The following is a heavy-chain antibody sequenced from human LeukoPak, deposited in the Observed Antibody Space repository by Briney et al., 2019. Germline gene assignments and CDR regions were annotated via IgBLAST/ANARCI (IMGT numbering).Heavy chain of an antibody. CDR3: AIWEELRDGGFDY. D-gene: IGHD1-26*01. V-gene: IGHV3-48*04. Sequence: GGSLRLSCAASGFTFSSYSMNWVRQAPGKGLEWVSYISSSSSTIYYADSVKGRFTISRDNAKNSLYLQMNGLRAEDTAVYYCAIWEELRDGGFDYWGQGTLVTVSS. J-gene: IGHJ4*02. CDR2: ISSSSSTI. CDR1: GFTFSSYS.